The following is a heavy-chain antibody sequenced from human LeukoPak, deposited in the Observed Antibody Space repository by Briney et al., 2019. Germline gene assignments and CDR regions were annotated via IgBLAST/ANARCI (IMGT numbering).Heavy chain of an antibody. CDR1: GGSISSGSYY. D-gene: IGHD3-22*01. J-gene: IGHJ4*02. CDR3: ARVVKYYYDSSGYFDY. Sequence: SETLSLTCTVSGGSISSGSYYWSWIRQPAGKGLEWIGRIYTSGSTNYNPSLKSRVTISVDTSKNQFSLKLSSVTAANTAVYYCARVVKYYYDSSGYFDYWGQGTLVTVSS. V-gene: IGHV4-61*02. CDR2: IYTSGST.